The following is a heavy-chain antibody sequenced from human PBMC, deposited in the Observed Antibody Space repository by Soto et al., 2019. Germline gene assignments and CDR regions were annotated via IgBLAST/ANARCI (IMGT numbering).Heavy chain of an antibody. Sequence: LRLSCAASGFTFNGYAMNWVRQAPGKGLEWVSGISGSGITTYYADSVKGRFTISRDNSKNTLYLQMNSLRAEDTAVYYCAKDPGVAVAGEFDYWGQGTLVTVSS. J-gene: IGHJ4*02. CDR3: AKDPGVAVAGEFDY. D-gene: IGHD6-19*01. CDR2: ISGSGITT. CDR1: GFTFNGYA. V-gene: IGHV3-23*01.